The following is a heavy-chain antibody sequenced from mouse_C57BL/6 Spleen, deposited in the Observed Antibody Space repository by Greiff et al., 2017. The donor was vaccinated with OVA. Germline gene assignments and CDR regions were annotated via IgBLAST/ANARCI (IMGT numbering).Heavy chain of an antibody. CDR1: GFTFSSYA. D-gene: IGHD1-1*01. CDR3: TRVDGISDYYAMDY. J-gene: IGHJ4*01. V-gene: IGHV5-9-1*02. CDR2: ISSGGDYI. Sequence: EVKLMESGEGLVKPGGSLKLSCAASGFTFSSYAMSWVRQTPEKRLEWVAYISSGGDYIYYADTVKGRFTISSDNARNTLYLQMSSLKSEDTAMYYCTRVDGISDYYAMDYWGQGTSVTVSS.